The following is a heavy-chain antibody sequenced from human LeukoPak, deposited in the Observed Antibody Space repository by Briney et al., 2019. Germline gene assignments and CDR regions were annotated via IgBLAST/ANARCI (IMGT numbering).Heavy chain of an antibody. J-gene: IGHJ6*02. CDR1: GFTFSTHW. D-gene: IGHD3-10*01. CDR2: ISADGSGT. CDR3: ASLLTPYHGSGGGGMDV. V-gene: IGHV3-74*01. Sequence: PRGSLRLSCAASGFTFSTHWMYWVRQAPGKELVWVSRISADGSGTSYADSVKGRFTISRDNAKDTLYLQMTSLRVEDTAVYSCASLLTPYHGSGGGGMDVWGQGTTVTASS.